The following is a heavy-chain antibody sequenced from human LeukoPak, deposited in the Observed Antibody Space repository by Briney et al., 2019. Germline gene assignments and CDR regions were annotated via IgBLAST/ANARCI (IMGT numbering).Heavy chain of an antibody. J-gene: IGHJ5*02. V-gene: IGHV3-23*01. D-gene: IGHD2-2*02. CDR2: ISGSGGST. CDR1: GGSFSGYY. Sequence: ETLSLTCAVYGGSFSGYYWSWVRQAPGKGLEWVSAISGSGGSTYYADSVKGRFTISRDNSKNTLYLQMNSLRAEDTAVYYCAKAFGIVVVPAAIYSWGQGTLVTVSS. CDR3: AKAFGIVVVPAAIYS.